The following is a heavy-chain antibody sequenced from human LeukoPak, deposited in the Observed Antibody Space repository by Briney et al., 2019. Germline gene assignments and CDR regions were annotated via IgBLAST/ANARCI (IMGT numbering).Heavy chain of an antibody. D-gene: IGHD3-10*01. CDR1: GFTFTSSA. CDR3: AKGSQDVRPYYFDY. V-gene: IGHV3-23*01. CDR2: VSGSGGST. Sequence: GGSLRLSCAASGFTFTSSAMSWVRQAPGRGLEWVSAVSGSGGSTYYADSVKGRFTISRDNSKNTLYLQTNSLRAEDTAVYYCAKGSQDVRPYYFDYWGQGTLVTVSS. J-gene: IGHJ4*02.